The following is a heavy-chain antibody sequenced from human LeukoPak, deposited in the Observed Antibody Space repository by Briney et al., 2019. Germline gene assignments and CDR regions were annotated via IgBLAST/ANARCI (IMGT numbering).Heavy chain of an antibody. CDR2: IRYDGSNK. V-gene: IGHV3-30*02. J-gene: IGHJ6*03. Sequence: GGSLRLSXAASGFTFSSYGMHWVGQAPGKGLEWVAFIRYDGSNKYYADSVKGRFTISRGNSKNTLYLQMNSLRAEDTAVYYCAKDRGSSSYIPFFEYYYYMDVWGKGTTVTVSS. D-gene: IGHD6-13*01. CDR1: GFTFSSYG. CDR3: AKDRGSSSYIPFFEYYYYMDV.